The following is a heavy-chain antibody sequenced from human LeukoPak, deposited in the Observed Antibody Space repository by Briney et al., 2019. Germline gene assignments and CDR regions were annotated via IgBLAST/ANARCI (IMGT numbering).Heavy chain of an antibody. CDR1: GFTFSSYA. Sequence: GGSLRLSCAASGFTFSSYAMHWVRQAPGKGLEWVAVISYDGSNKYYADSVKGRFTISRDNSKNTLYLQMNSLRAEDTAVYYCAGDRAYSGYDYVFAYWGQGTLVTVSS. D-gene: IGHD5-12*01. CDR2: ISYDGSNK. J-gene: IGHJ4*02. CDR3: AGDRAYSGYDYVFAY. V-gene: IGHV3-30*04.